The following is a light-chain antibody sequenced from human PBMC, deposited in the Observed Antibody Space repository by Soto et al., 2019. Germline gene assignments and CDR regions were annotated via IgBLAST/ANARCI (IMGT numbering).Light chain of an antibody. Sequence: EIVLTQSPGTLSLSPGERATLSCRASQSVSSSYLAWYQQKPGQAPRLLFYGASSRATGIPDRFSGSGSGTDFTLTISRLEPEDFAVYYCPQYGSAPTWTFGQGTKVDIK. CDR3: PQYGSAPTWT. CDR2: GAS. J-gene: IGKJ1*01. CDR1: QSVSSSY. V-gene: IGKV3-20*01.